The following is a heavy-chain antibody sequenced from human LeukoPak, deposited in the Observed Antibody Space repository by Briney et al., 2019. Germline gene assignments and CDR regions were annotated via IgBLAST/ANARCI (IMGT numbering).Heavy chain of an antibody. CDR2: ISGSGGST. CDR3: AKDLGEYCGGDCYFDY. D-gene: IGHD2-21*01. Sequence: GGSLRLSCAASGFTFSSYAMSWVRQAPGKGLEWVSAISGSGGSTYYADTVKGRFTISRDNSKNTLYLQMDSLRAEDTAVYYCAKDLGEYCGGDCYFDYWGQGTLVTVSS. CDR1: GFTFSSYA. J-gene: IGHJ4*02. V-gene: IGHV3-23*01.